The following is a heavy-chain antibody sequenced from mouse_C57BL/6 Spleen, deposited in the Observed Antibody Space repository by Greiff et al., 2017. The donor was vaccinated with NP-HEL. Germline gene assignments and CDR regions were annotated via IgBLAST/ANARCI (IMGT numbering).Heavy chain of an antibody. CDR1: GYTFTSYW. V-gene: IGHV1-61*01. CDR3: ARTYGSSYYFDY. J-gene: IGHJ2*01. CDR2: IYPSDSET. D-gene: IGHD1-1*01. Sequence: QVQLQQPGAELVRPGSSVKLSCKASGYTFTSYWMDWVKQRPGQGLEWIGNIYPSDSETHYNQKFKDKATLTGDKSSSTAYMQLSSLTSEDSAVYYCARTYGSSYYFDYWGQGTTLTVSS.